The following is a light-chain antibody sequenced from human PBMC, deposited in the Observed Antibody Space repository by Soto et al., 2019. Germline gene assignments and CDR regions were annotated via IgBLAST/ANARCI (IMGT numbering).Light chain of an antibody. CDR2: DTS. Sequence: EIVLTQSPGTLSLSPGERATLSCRASQSVSSSYLAWYQQKPGQTPRLLIYDTSIRATGVPARFSGSRSGAEFTLTISSLQSEDFAVYYCQHYVTWPLTFGGGTKVDNK. J-gene: IGKJ4*01. V-gene: IGKV3-20*01. CDR1: QSVSSSY. CDR3: QHYVTWPLT.